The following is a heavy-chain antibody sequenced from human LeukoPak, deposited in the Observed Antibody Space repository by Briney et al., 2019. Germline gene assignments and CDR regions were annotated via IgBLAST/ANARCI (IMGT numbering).Heavy chain of an antibody. Sequence: PSETLSLTCTVSGDPMTSSNHYWVWIRQPPGKGLEWIGSIYYGGSTYYNPSLKSRVTISQDTSKNQFSLKVNTVTAADTAVYHCARRSHCTGDSCYPVWGQGTTVTVSS. CDR1: GDPMTSSNHY. CDR3: ARRSHCTGDSCYPV. J-gene: IGHJ6*02. D-gene: IGHD2-15*01. V-gene: IGHV4-39*01. CDR2: IYYGGST.